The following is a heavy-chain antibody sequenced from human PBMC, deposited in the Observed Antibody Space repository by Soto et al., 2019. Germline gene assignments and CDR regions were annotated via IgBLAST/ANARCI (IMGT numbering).Heavy chain of an antibody. CDR3: ARVDMIVVVITQVGAFDI. CDR2: ISYDGSNK. D-gene: IGHD3-22*01. Sequence: PGVSLRLSCAASGFTFSSYAMHWVRQAPGKGLEWVAVISYDGSNKYYADSVKGRFTISRDNSKNTLYLQMNSLRAEDTAVYYCARVDMIVVVITQVGAFDIWGQGTMVTV. CDR1: GFTFSSYA. J-gene: IGHJ3*02. V-gene: IGHV3-30-3*01.